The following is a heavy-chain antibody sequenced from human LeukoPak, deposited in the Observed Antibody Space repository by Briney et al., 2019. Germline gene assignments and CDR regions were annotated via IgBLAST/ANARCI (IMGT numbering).Heavy chain of an antibody. J-gene: IGHJ6*03. CDR3: AKAAGYSGYVLYYMDV. Sequence: GRSLRLSCAASGLTFDDYAMHWVRQAPGKGLEWVSGISWNSGSIGYADSVKGRLTISRDNAKNSLYLQMNSLRAEDTALYYCAKAAGYSGYVLYYMDVWGKGTTVTVSS. D-gene: IGHD5-12*01. CDR1: GLTFDDYA. V-gene: IGHV3-9*01. CDR2: ISWNSGSI.